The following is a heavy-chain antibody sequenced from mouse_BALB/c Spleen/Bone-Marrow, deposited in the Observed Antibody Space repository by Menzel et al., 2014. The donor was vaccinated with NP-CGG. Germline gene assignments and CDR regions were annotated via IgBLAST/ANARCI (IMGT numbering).Heavy chain of an antibody. D-gene: IGHD4-1*01. CDR1: GFTLSSFG. CDR3: ARSWEYFDV. Sequence: EVHLVESGGGLVQPGGSRKLSCAASGFTLSSFGMHWVRQAPEKGLEWVAYISIGSSTIYYGDTVKGRFTISRDNPKNTLFLQMTSLRSEDTAMYYCARSWEYFDVWGAGTTVTVSS. J-gene: IGHJ1*01. CDR2: ISIGSSTI. V-gene: IGHV5-17*02.